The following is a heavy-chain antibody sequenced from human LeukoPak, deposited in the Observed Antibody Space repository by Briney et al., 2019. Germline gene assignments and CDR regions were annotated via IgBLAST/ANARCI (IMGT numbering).Heavy chain of an antibody. CDR1: GFTFNTYW. Sequence: GGSLRLSCAASGFTFNTYWMHWVRQAPGKGLVWVSRIRSDGSSTSYADSVRGRFTISRDNAKNTLYLQMNCLRAEDTAVYYCAGVLGVRDLAYFDYWGHGTLVTVSS. CDR2: IRSDGSST. J-gene: IGHJ4*01. V-gene: IGHV3-74*01. CDR3: AGVLGVRDLAYFDY. D-gene: IGHD3-10*01.